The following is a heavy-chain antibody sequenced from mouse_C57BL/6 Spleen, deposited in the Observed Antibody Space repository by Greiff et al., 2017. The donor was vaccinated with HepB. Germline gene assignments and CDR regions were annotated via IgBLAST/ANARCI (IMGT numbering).Heavy chain of an antibody. D-gene: IGHD1-1*01. J-gene: IGHJ1*03. CDR1: GFTFSDYY. CDR3: AGEENYYGSSDWYFDV. Sequence: EVQLVESEGGLVQPGSSMKLSCTASGFTFSDYYMAWVRQVPEKGLEWVANINYDGSSTYYLDSLKSRFIISRDNAKNILYLQMRSLKSKDTATYYYAGEENYYGSSDWYFDVWGTGTTVTVSS. V-gene: IGHV5-16*01. CDR2: INYDGSST.